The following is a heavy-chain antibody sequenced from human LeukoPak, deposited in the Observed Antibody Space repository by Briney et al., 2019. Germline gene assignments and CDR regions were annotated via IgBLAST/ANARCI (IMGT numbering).Heavy chain of an antibody. CDR3: AREKGWFDP. CDR2: IYYSGST. Sequence: SETLSLTCTVSGGSISSSSYYWGWIRQPPGKGLEWIGSIYYSGSTYYNPSLKSRVTISVDTSKNQFSLKLSSVTAADTAVYYCAREKGWFDPWGQGTLVTVSS. V-gene: IGHV4-39*07. CDR1: GGSISSSSYY. J-gene: IGHJ5*02.